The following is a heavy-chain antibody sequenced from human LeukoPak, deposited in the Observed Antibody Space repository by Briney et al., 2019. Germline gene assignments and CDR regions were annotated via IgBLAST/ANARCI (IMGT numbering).Heavy chain of an antibody. V-gene: IGHV3-11*01. J-gene: IGHJ5*02. CDR2: ISSSGSTI. D-gene: IGHD1-1*01. CDR1: GFTFSDYY. CDR3: ARDPHALLERPRADWFDP. Sequence: GGSLRLSCAASGFTFSDYYMSWIRQAPGEGLEWVSYISSSGSTIYYADSVKGRFTISRDNAKNSLYLQMNSLRAEDTAVYYCARDPHALLERPRADWFDPWGQGTLVTVSS.